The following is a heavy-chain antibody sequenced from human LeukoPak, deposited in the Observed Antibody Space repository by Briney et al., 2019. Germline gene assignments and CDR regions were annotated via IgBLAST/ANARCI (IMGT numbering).Heavy chain of an antibody. CDR2: ISSSSSTI. J-gene: IGHJ3*02. D-gene: IGHD3-10*01. CDR1: GFTFSSYS. Sequence: PGGSLRLSCAASGFTFSSYSMNWVRQAQGKGLEWVSYISSSSSTIYYADSVKGRFTISRDNAKNSLYLQMNNLRAEDTAVYYCARRAWFGVLPQDWSDAFDIWGQGTMVTVSS. V-gene: IGHV3-48*01. CDR3: ARRAWFGVLPQDWSDAFDI.